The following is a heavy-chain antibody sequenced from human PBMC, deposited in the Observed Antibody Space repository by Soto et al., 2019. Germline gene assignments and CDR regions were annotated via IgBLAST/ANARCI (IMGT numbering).Heavy chain of an antibody. CDR3: ASIPIAVAGEGDFDY. D-gene: IGHD6-19*01. Sequence: PSETLSLTCTVSGGSSSSYYWSWIRQPPGKGLEWIGYIYYSGSTNYNPSLKSRVTISVDTSKNQFSLKLSSVTAADTAVYYCASIPIAVAGEGDFDYWGQGTLVTVSS. V-gene: IGHV4-59*01. CDR1: GGSSSSYY. J-gene: IGHJ4*02. CDR2: IYYSGST.